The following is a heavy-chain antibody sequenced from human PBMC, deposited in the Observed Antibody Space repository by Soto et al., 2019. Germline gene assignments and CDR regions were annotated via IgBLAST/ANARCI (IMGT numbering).Heavy chain of an antibody. CDR3: ARLDYCSTTSCPAFNY. V-gene: IGHV3-23*01. CDR2: INGGGGST. D-gene: IGHD2-2*01. Sequence: GGSLGLSCAASGFTFSSYALTWVRQAPGKGLEWVSTINGGGGSTYYADSVKGRFTISRDNSKNTLYLQMSSLGAEDTAVYYCARLDYCSTTSCPAFNYWGQGTLVTVSS. J-gene: IGHJ4*02. CDR1: GFTFSSYA.